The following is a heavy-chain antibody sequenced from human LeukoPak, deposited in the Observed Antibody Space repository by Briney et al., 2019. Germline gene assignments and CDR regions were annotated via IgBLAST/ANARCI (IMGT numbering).Heavy chain of an antibody. CDR1: GGSFSGYY. CDR2: INHGGST. CDR3: ARGGPSSNYFDY. V-gene: IGHV4-34*01. Sequence: PSETLSLTCAVYGGSFSGYYWTWFRQSPGKGLEWIGEINHGGSTKYHPSLKSRVATSVDTSKKQFYLKLSSVTAADTAVYYCARGGPSSNYFDYWGQGTLVTVSS. J-gene: IGHJ4*02. D-gene: IGHD4-11*01.